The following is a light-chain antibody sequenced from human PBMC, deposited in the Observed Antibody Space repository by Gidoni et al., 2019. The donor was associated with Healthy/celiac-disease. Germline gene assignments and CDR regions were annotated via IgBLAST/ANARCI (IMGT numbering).Light chain of an antibody. CDR2: GAS. CDR3: QQDGSSLVA. CDR1: QSVSSSY. J-gene: IGKJ1*01. V-gene: IGKV3-20*01. Sequence: EIVLTQSPGTLSLSPGERATLSSRASQSVSSSYLAWYQQKPGQAPRLLIYGASSRATGIPDRFSGSGSGTDFTLTISRVEPEDVAVYYCQQDGSSLVAFGQGTKVEIK.